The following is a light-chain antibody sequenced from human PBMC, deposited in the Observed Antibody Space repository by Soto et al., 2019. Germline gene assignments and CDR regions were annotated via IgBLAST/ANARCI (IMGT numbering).Light chain of an antibody. V-gene: IGKV3-20*01. CDR1: ETLSSGS. J-gene: IGKJ3*01. CDR2: NAS. CDR3: QQYGRSPVT. Sequence: EIALTQSPGTLSLSPGQRATLSCRASETLSSGSLAWYQQKPGQAPRLLISNASRRATGTPDRFSGSGSGTDFTLTISRLEPEDFAVYFCQQYGRSPVTFGPGTKVDIK.